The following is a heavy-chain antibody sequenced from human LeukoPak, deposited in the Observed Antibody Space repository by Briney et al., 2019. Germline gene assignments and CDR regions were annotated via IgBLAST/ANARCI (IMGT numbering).Heavy chain of an antibody. CDR3: AHHDYGDYLEGIAAFDI. Sequence: GRSLRLSCAASGFTFSSYGMHWVRQAPGKGLEWVAVISYDGSNKYYADSVKARFAISRDNSKNTLYLQMNSLRAEDTAVYYCAHHDYGDYLEGIAAFDIWGQGTMVTVSS. V-gene: IGHV3-30*03. J-gene: IGHJ3*02. CDR2: ISYDGSNK. CDR1: GFTFSSYG. D-gene: IGHD4-17*01.